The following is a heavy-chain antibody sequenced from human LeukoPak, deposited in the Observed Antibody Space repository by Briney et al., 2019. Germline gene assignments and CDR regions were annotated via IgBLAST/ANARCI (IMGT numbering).Heavy chain of an antibody. V-gene: IGHV4-4*07. J-gene: IGHJ3*02. CDR1: GGSISSYY. CDR2: ISIRGST. Sequence: SETLSVTCTVSGGSISSYYWSWIRQPAGKGLEWIGRISIRGSTNYNPSLKSRVTMSVDTSNNQFSLKLSSVTAADTAVYYCARVSHYYDSSGYYYVRAFDIWGQGTMVSVSS. CDR3: ARVSHYYDSSGYYYVRAFDI. D-gene: IGHD3-22*01.